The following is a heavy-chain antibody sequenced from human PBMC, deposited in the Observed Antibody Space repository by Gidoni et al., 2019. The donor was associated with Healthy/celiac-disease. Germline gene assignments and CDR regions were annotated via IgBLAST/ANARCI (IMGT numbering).Heavy chain of an antibody. Sequence: QVQLVQSGAEVKKPGASVNVSCKASGYTFTSYDINWVRQATGQGLEWMGWMNPNSGNTGYAQKFQGRVTMTRNTSISTAYMELSSLRSEDTAVYYCARRRMTTVTPSKYNWFDPWGQGTLVTVSS. CDR3: ARRRMTTVTPSKYNWFDP. CDR1: GYTFTSYD. V-gene: IGHV1-8*01. CDR2: MNPNSGNT. J-gene: IGHJ5*02. D-gene: IGHD4-17*01.